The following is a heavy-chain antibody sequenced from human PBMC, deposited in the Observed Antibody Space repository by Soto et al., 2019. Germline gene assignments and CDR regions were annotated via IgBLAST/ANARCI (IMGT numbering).Heavy chain of an antibody. D-gene: IGHD2-15*01. V-gene: IGHV4-59*01. CDR2: IYYSGST. CDR3: PRDAGGPCDH. CDR1: GAPITINY. Sequence: PSETLSLTCTVSGAPITINYWSWIRQAPGKGLEWIGYIYYSGSTTYNPSLKSRVTMSADTSKDQFSLKLNSVTAADTAVYYCPRDAGGPCDHWGPGILVTVSS. J-gene: IGHJ4*01.